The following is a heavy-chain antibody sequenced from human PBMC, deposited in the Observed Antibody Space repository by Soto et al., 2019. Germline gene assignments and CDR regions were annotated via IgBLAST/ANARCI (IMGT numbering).Heavy chain of an antibody. J-gene: IGHJ4*02. CDR2: VNSDGSTT. Sequence: GGSLRLSCAASGFTFSSFCLHWVRQVSGKGLVWVSRVNSDGSTTAYADSVKGRFTVSRDNAKNTLYLQMDNLRAEDTAVYYCAKDLDPEYGSGSYCLDYWGQGTLVTVSS. CDR3: AKDLDPEYGSGSYCLDY. D-gene: IGHD3-10*01. CDR1: GFTFSSFC. V-gene: IGHV3-74*01.